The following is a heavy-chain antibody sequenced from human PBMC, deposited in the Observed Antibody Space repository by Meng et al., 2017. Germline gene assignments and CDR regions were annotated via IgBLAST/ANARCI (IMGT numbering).Heavy chain of an antibody. CDR1: GGTFSSYA. Sequence: VELVQVGDGVKKRWSSVKVSCKASGGTFSSYASSWVRQAPGQGLEWMGGIIPIFGTANYAQKFQGRVTITADESTSTAYMELSSLRSEDTAVYYCAREGYSYGYFNWGQGTLVTVSS. CDR3: AREGYSYGYFN. V-gene: IGHV1-69*12. CDR2: IIPIFGTA. D-gene: IGHD5-18*01. J-gene: IGHJ4*02.